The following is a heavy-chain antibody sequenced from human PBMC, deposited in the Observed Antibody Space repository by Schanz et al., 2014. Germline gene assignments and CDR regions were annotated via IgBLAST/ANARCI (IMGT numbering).Heavy chain of an antibody. D-gene: IGHD2-15*01. CDR1: GFIFTSYS. J-gene: IGHJ6*02. V-gene: IGHV3-NL1*01. Sequence: VQLVESGGGLVKSGGSLRLSCATSGFIFTSYSMHWVRQAPGKGLEWVSAISGDGGSTYYADSVKGRFTISRDNSKNTLYLQMNSLRAEDTAVYYCARDEGGGYYYYGMDVWGQGTTVTVSS. CDR3: ARDEGGGYYYYGMDV. CDR2: ISGDGGST.